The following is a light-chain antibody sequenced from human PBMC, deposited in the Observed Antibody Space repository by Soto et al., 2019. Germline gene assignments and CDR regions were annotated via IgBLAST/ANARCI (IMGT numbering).Light chain of an antibody. V-gene: IGLV2-14*03. Sequence: QSALTQPASVSGSPGQSITISCTGTSIDVGGYNFVSWYQHHPGKAPKLMIYDVSNRPSGISNRFSGSKSGNTASLTISGLQAEDEADYYCSSYTSSSTPYVVFGGGTQLTVL. CDR1: SIDVGGYNF. CDR3: SSYTSSSTPYVV. J-gene: IGLJ2*01. CDR2: DVS.